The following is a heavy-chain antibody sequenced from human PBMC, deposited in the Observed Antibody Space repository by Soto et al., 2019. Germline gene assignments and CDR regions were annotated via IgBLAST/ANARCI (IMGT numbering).Heavy chain of an antibody. J-gene: IGHJ3*02. D-gene: IGHD2-15*01. CDR3: AKDFKGGGNRLALDI. V-gene: IGHV4-61*01. Sequence: PSETLSLTCAVSGGSVSSGNYYWSWIRQPPGKGLEWIGYIYYSGSTNYNPSFKSRVTISVDTSKKQFTQKLSSVTAADTAMYYCAKDFKGGGNRLALDIWGQGTMVT. CDR1: GGSVSSGNYY. CDR2: IYYSGST.